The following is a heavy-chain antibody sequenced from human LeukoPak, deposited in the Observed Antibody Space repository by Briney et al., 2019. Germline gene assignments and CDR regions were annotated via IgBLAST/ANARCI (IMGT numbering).Heavy chain of an antibody. CDR1: GITFSSYS. V-gene: IGHV3-48*01. CDR2: ISSSGSTK. Sequence: PGGSLRLSCGASGITFSSYSMNWVRQAPGKGLEWVSYISSSGSTKYYVDSVKGRFTISRDNARNSLYLQMSSLRAEDAAVYFCARGGLSIMGYWGQGTLVTVSS. J-gene: IGHJ4*02. D-gene: IGHD2/OR15-2a*01. CDR3: ARGGLSIMGY.